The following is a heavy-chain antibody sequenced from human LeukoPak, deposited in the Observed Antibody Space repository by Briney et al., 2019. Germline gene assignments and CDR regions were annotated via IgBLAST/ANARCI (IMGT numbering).Heavy chain of an antibody. V-gene: IGHV3-53*01. CDR2: LYSDGNT. D-gene: IGHD1-14*01. J-gene: IGHJ4*02. CDR1: GFTVITND. CDR3: ARGVEPLAANTLAY. Sequence: PGGSLRLSCAASGFTVITNDMTWVRQAPGKGLEWVSVLYSDGNTKYADSVQGRFTISRDNSKNTLYLEMNSLSPDDTAVYYCARGVEPLAANTLAYCGQGTPVTVSS.